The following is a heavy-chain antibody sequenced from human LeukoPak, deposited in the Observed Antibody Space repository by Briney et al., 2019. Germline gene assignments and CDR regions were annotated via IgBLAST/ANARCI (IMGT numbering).Heavy chain of an antibody. J-gene: IGHJ4*02. CDR1: GYSISSGYY. V-gene: IGHV4-38-2*02. CDR2: IYHSGST. D-gene: IGHD4-23*01. Sequence: PSETLSLTCTVSGYSISSGYYWGWIRQPPGKGLEWIGSIYHSGSTYYNPSLKSRVTISVDTPKNQFSLKLSSVTAADTAVYYCARVNYGGNSGKFDYWGQGTLVTVSS. CDR3: ARVNYGGNSGKFDY.